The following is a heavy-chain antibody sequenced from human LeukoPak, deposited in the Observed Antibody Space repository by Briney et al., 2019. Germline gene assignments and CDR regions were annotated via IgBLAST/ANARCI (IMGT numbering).Heavy chain of an antibody. CDR2: ISGSGGST. CDR3: AKDAYLIAVAGNYFEY. D-gene: IGHD6-19*01. CDR1: EFKFNSYA. Sequence: GGSLRLSCAASEFKFNSYAMSWVRQAPGKGLEWVSTISGSGGSTYYADSLKGRFTISRDNSKNTLYVQMDSLRPEDTAVYYCAKDAYLIAVAGNYFEYWGQGTLVTVSS. V-gene: IGHV3-23*01. J-gene: IGHJ4*02.